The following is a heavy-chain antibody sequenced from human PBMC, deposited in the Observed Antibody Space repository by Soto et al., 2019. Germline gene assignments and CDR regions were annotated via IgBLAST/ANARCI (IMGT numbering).Heavy chain of an antibody. CDR3: ATNQQRTAYYFDY. D-gene: IGHD6-25*01. CDR1: GFTFSSYG. J-gene: IGHJ4*02. Sequence: ESGGGVVQPGRSLRLSCAASGFTFSSYGMHWVRQAPGKGLEWVAVIWYDGSNKYYADSVKGRFTISRDNSKNTLYLQMNSLRAEDTAVYYCATNQQRTAYYFDYWGQGTLVTVSS. V-gene: IGHV3-33*01. CDR2: IWYDGSNK.